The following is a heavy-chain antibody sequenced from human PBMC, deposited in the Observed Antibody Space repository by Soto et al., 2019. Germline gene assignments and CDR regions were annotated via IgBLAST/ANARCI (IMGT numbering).Heavy chain of an antibody. CDR3: AREVRYSYGYGAFDI. CDR2: IYFSGST. V-gene: IGHV4-30-4*01. Sequence: QVQLQESGPGLVKPSQTLSLTCTVSGGSISGDYYWSWIRQPPGKGLEWLGYIYFSGSTYYNPSLKSRVTISVDTSKNQFSLKLSSVTAADTAVYYCAREVRYSYGYGAFDIWGQGTMVAVSS. D-gene: IGHD5-18*01. CDR1: GGSISGDYY. J-gene: IGHJ3*02.